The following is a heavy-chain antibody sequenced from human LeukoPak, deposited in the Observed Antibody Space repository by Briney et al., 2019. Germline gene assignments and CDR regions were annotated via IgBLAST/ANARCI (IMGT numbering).Heavy chain of an antibody. CDR1: GFTFSSYA. J-gene: IGHJ4*02. CDR2: ISGSGGST. V-gene: IGHV3-23*01. CDR3: AKGWYGGNSRMYGCFDY. Sequence: GGSLRLSCAASGFTFSSYAMGWVRQAPGKGLEWVSAISGSGGSTYYADSVKGRFTISRDNSKNTLYLQMNSLRAEDTAVYYCAKGWYGGNSRMYGCFDYWGQGTLVTVSS. D-gene: IGHD4-23*01.